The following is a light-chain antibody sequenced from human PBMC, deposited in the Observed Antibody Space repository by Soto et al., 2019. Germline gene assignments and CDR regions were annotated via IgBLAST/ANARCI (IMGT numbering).Light chain of an antibody. CDR1: PSVSSSY. Sequence: EIVLTQSPGTLSLSPGERATLSCRASPSVSSSYLAWYQQKPGQAPRLLIYGASSRATGIPDRFSGSGSGTDFTITISRLEPEDFAVYYCQQYGSSPPYTFGQGTKLEIK. V-gene: IGKV3-20*01. CDR3: QQYGSSPPYT. J-gene: IGKJ2*01. CDR2: GAS.